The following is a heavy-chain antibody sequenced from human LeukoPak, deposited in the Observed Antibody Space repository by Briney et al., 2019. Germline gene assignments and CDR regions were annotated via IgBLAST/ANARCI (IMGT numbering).Heavy chain of an antibody. CDR2: IWYDGSNK. CDR3: ARVPYPTMVRGVHRLGFDY. D-gene: IGHD3-10*01. J-gene: IGHJ4*02. Sequence: GGSLRLSCAASGFTFSSYGMHWVRQAPGKGLEWVAVIWYDGSNKYYADSVKGRFTISRDNSKNTLYLQMNSLRAEDTAVYYCARVPYPTMVRGVHRLGFDYWGQGTLVTVSS. CDR1: GFTFSSYG. V-gene: IGHV3-33*01.